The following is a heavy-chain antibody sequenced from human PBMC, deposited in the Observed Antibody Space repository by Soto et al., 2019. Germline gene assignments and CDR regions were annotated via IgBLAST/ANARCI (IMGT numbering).Heavy chain of an antibody. CDR3: ARRRFLGNSSGYYFY. V-gene: IGHV4-39*01. Sequence: SETLSLTCTVSGGSISSSSYYWGWIRQPPGKGLEWIGSIYYSGSTYYNPSLKSRVTISVDTSKNQFSLKLSSVTAADTAVYYCARRRFLGNSSGYYFYWGQGTLVTVSS. D-gene: IGHD3-22*01. CDR1: GGSISSSSYY. J-gene: IGHJ4*02. CDR2: IYYSGST.